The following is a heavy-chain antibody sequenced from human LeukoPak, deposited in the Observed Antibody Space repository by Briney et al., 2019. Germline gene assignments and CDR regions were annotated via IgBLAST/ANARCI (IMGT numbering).Heavy chain of an antibody. D-gene: IGHD5-24*01. CDR1: GGSISSYY. CDR3: ARAEDGYPTWFDP. J-gene: IGHJ5*02. CDR2: IYYSGST. Sequence: SETLSLTCTVSGGSISSYYWSWIRQPPGKGLEWIGYIYYSGSTNYNPSLKSRVTISVDTSKNQFSLKLSSVTAADTAVYYCARAEDGYPTWFDPWGQGTLVTVSS. V-gene: IGHV4-59*01.